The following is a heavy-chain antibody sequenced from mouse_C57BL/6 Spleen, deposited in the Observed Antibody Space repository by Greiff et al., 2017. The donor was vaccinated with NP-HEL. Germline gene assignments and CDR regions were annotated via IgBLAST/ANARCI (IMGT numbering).Heavy chain of an antibody. CDR1: GFTFSDYG. CDR3: ARGGIYYDYDGYYFDY. V-gene: IGHV5-17*01. D-gene: IGHD2-4*01. J-gene: IGHJ2*01. CDR2: ISSGSSTI. Sequence: VQLKESGGGLVKPGGSLKLSCAASGFTFSDYGMHWVRQAPEKGLEWVAYISSGSSTIYYADTVKGRFTISRDNAKNTLFLQMTSLRSEDTAMYYCARGGIYYDYDGYYFDYWGQGTTLTVSS.